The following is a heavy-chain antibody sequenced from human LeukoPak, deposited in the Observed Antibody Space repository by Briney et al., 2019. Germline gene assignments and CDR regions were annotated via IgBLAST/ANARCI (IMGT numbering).Heavy chain of an antibody. CDR1: GGSFSGYY. CDR3: ARVVVPAAMGVYFDY. CDR2: INHSGST. Sequence: SETLSLTCAVYGGSFSGYYWSWIRQPPGKGLEWTGEINHSGSTNYNPSLKSRVTISVDTSKNQFSLKLSSVTAADTAVYYCARVVVPAAMGVYFDYWGQGTLVTVSS. V-gene: IGHV4-34*01. D-gene: IGHD2-2*01. J-gene: IGHJ4*02.